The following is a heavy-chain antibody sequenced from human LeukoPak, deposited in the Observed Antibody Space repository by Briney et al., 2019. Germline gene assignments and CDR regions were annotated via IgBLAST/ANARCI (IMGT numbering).Heavy chain of an antibody. J-gene: IGHJ4*02. CDR1: GFTFSSYG. D-gene: IGHD2-15*01. V-gene: IGHV3-33*01. Sequence: PGGSLRLSCAASGFTFSSYGMHWVRQAPGKGLEWVAVIWYDGSNKYYADSVKGRFTISRDNSKNTLYLQMNSLRADDTAAYFCARDRCGGGSCHYYFDYWGQGTLVTVSS. CDR2: IWYDGSNK. CDR3: ARDRCGGGSCHYYFDY.